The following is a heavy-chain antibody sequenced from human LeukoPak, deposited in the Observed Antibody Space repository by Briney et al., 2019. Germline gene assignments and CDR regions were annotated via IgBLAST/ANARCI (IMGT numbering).Heavy chain of an antibody. CDR2: ISSSGSTI. D-gene: IGHD5-18*01. V-gene: IGHV3-48*03. CDR1: GFTFSSYE. J-gene: IGHJ4*02. Sequence: PGGSLRLSCAASGFTFSSYEMNWVRQAPGKGLEWVSYISSSGSTIYYADSVKGRFTISRDNSKNTLYLQMNSLRAEDTAVYYCASGIQPDRYFDYWGQGTLVTVSS. CDR3: ASGIQPDRYFDY.